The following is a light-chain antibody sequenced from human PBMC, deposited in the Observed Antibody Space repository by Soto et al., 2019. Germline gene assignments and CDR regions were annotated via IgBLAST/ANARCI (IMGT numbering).Light chain of an antibody. Sequence: EIVLTQSPVTLSLSPGERATLSCRASQSLSSSYFAWCQHKPGQGPRLLIYGAFTRATGIPDRFSGSGSGTDFTLTISRLEPEDFAVYYCQQHETLITFGQGTRLEIK. J-gene: IGKJ5*01. CDR3: QQHETLIT. CDR1: QSLSSSY. CDR2: GAF. V-gene: IGKV3-20*01.